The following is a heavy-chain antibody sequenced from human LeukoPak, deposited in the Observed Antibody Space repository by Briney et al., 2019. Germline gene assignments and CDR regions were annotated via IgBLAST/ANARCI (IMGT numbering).Heavy chain of an antibody. J-gene: IGHJ4*02. CDR2: IYPDDSDT. Sequence: PGESLKISCQASGYTFTNYWIGWVRQMPGKGLEWIGIIYPDDSDTRYSRSFQGQVTISADKSLSSAYLQWSSLKASDTAMYYCGRLSGGDSSSWHFDHWGQGTLVTVSS. D-gene: IGHD6-13*01. V-gene: IGHV5-51*01. CDR1: GYTFTNYW. CDR3: GRLSGGDSSSWHFDH.